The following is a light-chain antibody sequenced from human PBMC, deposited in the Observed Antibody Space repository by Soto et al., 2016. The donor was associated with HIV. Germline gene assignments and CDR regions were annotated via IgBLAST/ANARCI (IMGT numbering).Light chain of an antibody. V-gene: IGKV1-39*01. CDR1: QSISSY. CDR2: AAS. CDR3: QQYNRYPWT. J-gene: IGKJ1*01. Sequence: DIQMTQSPSSLSASVGGRVTITCRTSQSISSYLNWYQQKPGKPPKLLIYAASSLQSGVPSRFSGSGSETDFTLTISSLQPDDIATYYCQQYNRYPWTFGQGTKVEIK.